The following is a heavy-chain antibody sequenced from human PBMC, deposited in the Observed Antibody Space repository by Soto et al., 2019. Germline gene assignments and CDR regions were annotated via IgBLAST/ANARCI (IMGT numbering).Heavy chain of an antibody. D-gene: IGHD1-26*01. CDR2: ISSSSSYI. CDR3: ARDQIVGAISDFDY. J-gene: IGHJ4*02. Sequence: GGSLRLSCAASGFTFSSYSMNWVRQAPGKGLEWVSSISSSSSYIYYADSVKGRFTISRDNAKNSLYLQMNGLRAEDTAVYYCARDQIVGAISDFDYWGQGTLVTVSS. CDR1: GFTFSSYS. V-gene: IGHV3-21*01.